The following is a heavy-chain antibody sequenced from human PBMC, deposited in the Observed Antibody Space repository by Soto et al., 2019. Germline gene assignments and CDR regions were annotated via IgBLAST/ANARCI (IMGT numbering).Heavy chain of an antibody. CDR2: ISYDGSNK. J-gene: IGHJ6*01. D-gene: IGHD5-12*01. CDR1: GFTFSSYA. Sequence: QSGGSLRLSCAASGFTFSSYAMHWVRQAPGKGLEWVAVISYDGSNKYYADSVKGRFTISRDNSKNTLYLQMNSLRAEDTAVYYCARGGYSGYDYYYGTDDWGQGTTGNESS. V-gene: IGHV3-30-3*01. CDR3: ARGGYSGYDYYYGTDD.